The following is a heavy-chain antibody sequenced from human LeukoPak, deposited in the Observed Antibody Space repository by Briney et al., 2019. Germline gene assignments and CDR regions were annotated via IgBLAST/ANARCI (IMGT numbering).Heavy chain of an antibody. J-gene: IGHJ4*02. D-gene: IGHD3-22*01. CDR3: ARDWSPYDSSGYPCL. V-gene: IGHV3-33*01. CDR2: IWYDGSNK. CDR1: GFTFSSYG. Sequence: PGGSLRLSCAASGFTFSSYGMHWVRQAPGEGLEWVAVIWYDGSNKYYADSVKGRFTISRDNSKNTLYLQMNSLRAEDTAVYYCARDWSPYDSSGYPCLWGQGTLVTVSS.